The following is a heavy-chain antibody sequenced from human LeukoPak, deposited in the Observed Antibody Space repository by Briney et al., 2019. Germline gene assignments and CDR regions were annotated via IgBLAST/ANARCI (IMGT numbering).Heavy chain of an antibody. D-gene: IGHD6-19*01. V-gene: IGHV4-30-2*01. CDR3: ARGGAVAGYPYYFDY. CDR2: IYHSGST. J-gene: IGHJ4*02. Sequence: SETLSLTCAVSGGSISSGGYSWSWIRQPPGKGLEWIGYIYHSGSTYYNPSLKSRVTISVDRSKNQFSLKLSSVTAADTAVYYCARGGAVAGYPYYFDYWGQGTLVTVSS. CDR1: GGSISSGGYS.